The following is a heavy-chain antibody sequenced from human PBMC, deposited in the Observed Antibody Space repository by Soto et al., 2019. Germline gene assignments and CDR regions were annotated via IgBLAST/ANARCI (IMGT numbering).Heavy chain of an antibody. CDR2: INHSGST. CDR1: GGSFRGYY. Sequence: PSETQSLTCAVYGGSFRGYYWSWIRQPPGKGLEWIGEINHSGSTNYNPSLKSRVTISVDTSKNQFSLKLSSVTAADTAVYYCARFRYSSGWPTYYYYMDVWGKGTTVTVSS. CDR3: ARFRYSSGWPTYYYYMDV. J-gene: IGHJ6*03. D-gene: IGHD6-19*01. V-gene: IGHV4-34*01.